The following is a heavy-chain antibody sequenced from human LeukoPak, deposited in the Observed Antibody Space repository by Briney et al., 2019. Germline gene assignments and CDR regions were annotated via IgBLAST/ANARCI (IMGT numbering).Heavy chain of an antibody. CDR1: GFTVSSNY. V-gene: IGHV3-66*01. Sequence: GGSLRLSCAASGFTVSSNYMSWVRQAPGKGLEWVSVIYSGGSTYYADSVKGRFPISRDNSKNTLYLQMNSLRAEDTAVYYCARAQYYYDSSGYHYWGQGTLVTVSS. CDR3: ARAQYYYDSSGYHY. CDR2: IYSGGST. J-gene: IGHJ4*02. D-gene: IGHD3-22*01.